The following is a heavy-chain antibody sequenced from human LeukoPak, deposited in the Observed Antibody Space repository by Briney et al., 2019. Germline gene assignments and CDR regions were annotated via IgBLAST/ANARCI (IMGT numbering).Heavy chain of an antibody. CDR3: AKAPRRCGSTSCYSKFQN. D-gene: IGHD2-2*01. V-gene: IGHV3-48*03. CDR2: ISSSGSTI. CDR1: GFTFSSYE. Sequence: AGSLRLSCAASGFTFSSYEMNWVRQAPGKGLEWVSYISSSGSTIYYADSVNGLFTISRNSSKSTLYMQKNSLRAEDRAVYYCAKAPRRCGSTSCYSKFQNWGQGTLVTVSS. J-gene: IGHJ1*01.